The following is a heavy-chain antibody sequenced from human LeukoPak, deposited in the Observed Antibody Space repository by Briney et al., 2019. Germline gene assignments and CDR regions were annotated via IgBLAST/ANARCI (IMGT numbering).Heavy chain of an antibody. J-gene: IGHJ6*03. Sequence: GGSLRLSCAASGFSFDDHGMNWVRQAPGKGLEWVSGIKWNGGSTGYADSVKGRFTISRDNAKNSLFLQMNSLGAEDTALYYCARGAGSGYFFYMDVWGKGTTVTVSS. CDR3: ARGAGSGYFFYMDV. V-gene: IGHV3-20*04. CDR1: GFSFDDHG. D-gene: IGHD3-22*01. CDR2: IKWNGGST.